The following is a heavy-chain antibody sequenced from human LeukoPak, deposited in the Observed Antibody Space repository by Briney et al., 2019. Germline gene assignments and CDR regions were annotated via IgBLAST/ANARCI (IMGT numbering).Heavy chain of an antibody. CDR1: GGSISSYY. V-gene: IGHV4-59*08. CDR3: ARSTVVTPTGAFDI. Sequence: SETLSLTCTVSGGSISSYYWSWIRQPPGKGLEWIGYIYYSGSTDYNPSLKSRVTISVDTSKNQFSLKLSSVTAADTAVYYCARSTVVTPTGAFDIWGQGTMVTVSS. D-gene: IGHD4-23*01. J-gene: IGHJ3*02. CDR2: IYYSGST.